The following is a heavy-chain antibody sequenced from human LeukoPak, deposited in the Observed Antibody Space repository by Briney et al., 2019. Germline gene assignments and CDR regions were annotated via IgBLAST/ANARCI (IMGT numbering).Heavy chain of an antibody. Sequence: SETLSLTCAVYGGSFSGYYWSWIRQPPGKGLEWIGEINHSGSTNYNPSLKSRVTISVDTSKNQFSLKLSSVTAADTAVYYCARGLTIWGYSSGPFDYWGQGTLVTVSS. D-gene: IGHD6-25*01. J-gene: IGHJ4*02. V-gene: IGHV4-34*01. CDR2: INHSGST. CDR3: ARGLTIWGYSSGPFDY. CDR1: GGSFSGYY.